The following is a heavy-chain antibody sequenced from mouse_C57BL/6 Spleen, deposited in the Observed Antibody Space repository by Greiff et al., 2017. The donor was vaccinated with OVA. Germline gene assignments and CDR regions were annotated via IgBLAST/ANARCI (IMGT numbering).Heavy chain of an antibody. J-gene: IGHJ3*01. V-gene: IGHV1-55*01. CDR3: ANYSGSSLRFAY. CDR2: IYPGSGST. D-gene: IGHD1-1*01. Sequence: VQLQQPGAELVKPGASVKMSCKASGYTFTSYWITWVKQRPGQGLEWIGDIYPGSGSTNYNEKFKSKATLTVDTSSSTAYMQLSSLTSEDSAVYYCANYSGSSLRFAYWGQGTLVTVSA. CDR1: GYTFTSYW.